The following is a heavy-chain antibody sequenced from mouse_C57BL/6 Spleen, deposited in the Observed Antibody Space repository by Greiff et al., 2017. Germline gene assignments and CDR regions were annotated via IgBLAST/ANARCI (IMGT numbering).Heavy chain of an antibody. CDR1: GYAFSSYW. V-gene: IGHV1-80*01. CDR3: ARHYYGSSRYAMDY. D-gene: IGHD1-1*01. J-gene: IGHJ4*01. Sequence: VQLQQSGAELVKPGASVKISCKASGYAFSSYWMNWVKQRPGKGLEWIGQIYPGDGDTNYNGKFKGKATLTADKSSSTAYMQLSSLTSEDSAVYFCARHYYGSSRYAMDYWGQGTSVTVSS. CDR2: IYPGDGDT.